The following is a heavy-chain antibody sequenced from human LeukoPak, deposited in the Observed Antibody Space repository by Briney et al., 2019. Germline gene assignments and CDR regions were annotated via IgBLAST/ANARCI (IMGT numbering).Heavy chain of an antibody. CDR1: GFTLSSYA. J-gene: IGHJ3*02. CDR3: AKDGSYDILTGYHAFDI. V-gene: IGHV3-23*01. Sequence: QPGGSLRLSCAASGFTLSSYATSWVRQAPGKGLEWVSAISGSGGSTYYADSVKGRFTISRDNSKNTLYLQMNSLRAEDTAVYYCAKDGSYDILTGYHAFDIWGQGTMVTVSS. D-gene: IGHD3-9*01. CDR2: ISGSGGST.